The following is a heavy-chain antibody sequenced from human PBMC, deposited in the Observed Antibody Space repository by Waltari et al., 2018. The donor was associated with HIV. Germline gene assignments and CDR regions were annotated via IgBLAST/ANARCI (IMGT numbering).Heavy chain of an antibody. J-gene: IGHJ4*02. CDR1: GGTFSSYG. Sequence: QVQLVQSGAEVKKPGSSVKVSCKASGGTFSSYGINWVRQAPGQGLEWMGRVLPFLGIANYARQFQGRVTITADRSTSTAYMELSGLKSGDTAVYFCAAADVVGIKEADLSHWGQGTLVTVSS. CDR2: VLPFLGIA. V-gene: IGHV1-69*04. CDR3: AAADVVGIKEADLSH. D-gene: IGHD2-15*01.